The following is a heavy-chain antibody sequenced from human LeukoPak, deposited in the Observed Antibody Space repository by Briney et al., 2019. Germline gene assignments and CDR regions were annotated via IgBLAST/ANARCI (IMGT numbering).Heavy chain of an antibody. CDR3: ARDSIDRSAYGGDY. D-gene: IGHD3-22*01. J-gene: IGHJ4*02. Sequence: GASVKVSCKPSGGTFSNYAISWVRQAPGQGLEWMGGIIPIFRTANYAQKFQGRVTITAGESTSTAYMELSSLRSDDTAVYYCARDSIDRSAYGGDYWGQGTLVTVSS. CDR2: IIPIFRTA. V-gene: IGHV1-69*13. CDR1: GGTFSNYA.